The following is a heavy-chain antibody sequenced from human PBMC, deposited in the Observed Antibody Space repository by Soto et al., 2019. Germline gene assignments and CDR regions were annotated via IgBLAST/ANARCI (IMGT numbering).Heavy chain of an antibody. D-gene: IGHD3-22*01. Sequence: GGSLRLSCAASGFTFSSYAMSWVRQAPGKGLEWVSVIYSGGSTYYADSVKGRFTISRDNSKNTLYLQMNSLRAEDTAVYYCARDDSSGYYPGPFDYWGQGTLVTVS. CDR3: ARDDSSGYYPGPFDY. V-gene: IGHV3-66*01. CDR2: IYSGGST. CDR1: GFTFSSYA. J-gene: IGHJ4*02.